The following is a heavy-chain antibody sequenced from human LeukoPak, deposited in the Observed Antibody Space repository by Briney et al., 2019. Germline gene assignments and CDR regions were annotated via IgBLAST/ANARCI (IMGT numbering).Heavy chain of an antibody. D-gene: IGHD3-22*01. CDR3: ARDNRRGYYDSGAYYYFDY. V-gene: IGHV3-21*01. J-gene: IGHJ4*02. CDR2: ISGSGYI. Sequence: GGSLRLSCAASGFTFSSYAMSWVRQAPGKGLEWVSSISGSGYIYSADLVKGRFTISRDNAKNSLYLQMNSLRAEDTAVYYCARDNRRGYYDSGAYYYFDYWGQGTLVTVSS. CDR1: GFTFSSYA.